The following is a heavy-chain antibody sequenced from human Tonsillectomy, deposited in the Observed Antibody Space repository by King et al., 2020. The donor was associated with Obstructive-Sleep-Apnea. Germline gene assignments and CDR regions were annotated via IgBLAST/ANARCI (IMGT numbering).Heavy chain of an antibody. CDR2: IYYSGSP. CDR3: ARGGLRYFDWLLSKFDP. V-gene: IGHV4-39*07. Sequence: QLQESGPGLVKPSETLSLTCTVSGGSISSSSYYWGWIRQPPGKGLEWIGSIYYSGSPYYNPSLKSRVTISVDTSKNQFSLKLSSVTAADTAVYYCARGGLRYFDWLLSKFDPWGQGTLVTVSS. D-gene: IGHD3-9*01. CDR1: GGSISSSSYY. J-gene: IGHJ5*02.